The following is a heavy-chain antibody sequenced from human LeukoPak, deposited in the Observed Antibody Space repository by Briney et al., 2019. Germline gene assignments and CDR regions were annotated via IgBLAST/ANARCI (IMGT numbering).Heavy chain of an antibody. Sequence: GGSLRLSCAASGFILSNHWMTWVRQAPGKGPEWVANMNKDGSEKYYVDSVKGRFTISRDTSKNSLYLQMNNLRAEDTALYYCARNNDMDVWGQGTTVIVSS. CDR3: ARNNDMDV. D-gene: IGHD1/OR15-1a*01. V-gene: IGHV3-7*03. J-gene: IGHJ6*02. CDR2: MNKDGSEK. CDR1: GFILSNHW.